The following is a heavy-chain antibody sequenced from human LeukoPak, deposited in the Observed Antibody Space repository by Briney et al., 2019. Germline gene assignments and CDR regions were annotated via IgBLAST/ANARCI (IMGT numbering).Heavy chain of an antibody. CDR3: ARDLTQLTYYYDSSGYHRSSYYYYYMDV. V-gene: IGHV1-69*05. Sequence: SVKVSCKASGGTFSSYAIGWVRQAPGQGLEWMGGIIPIFGTANYAQKFQGRVTITTDESTSTAYMELSSLRSEDTAVYYCARDLTQLTYYYDSSGYHRSSYYYYYMDVWGKGTTVTVSS. CDR2: IIPIFGTA. D-gene: IGHD3-22*01. CDR1: GGTFSSYA. J-gene: IGHJ6*03.